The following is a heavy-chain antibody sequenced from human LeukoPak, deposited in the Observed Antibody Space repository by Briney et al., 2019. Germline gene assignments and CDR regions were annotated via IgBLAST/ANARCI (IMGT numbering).Heavy chain of an antibody. J-gene: IGHJ4*02. CDR1: GFTFSDYS. Sequence: GSLRLSCAASGFTFSDYSMARVRQAPGKGLEWVSVIIGRSGAIFYADSVKGRFTISRDNSKNMLHLQVSSLRAEDTAVYYCAREGDRGVVVADYFDFWGQGTVVTVSS. D-gene: IGHD5-12*01. V-gene: IGHV3-23*01. CDR2: IIGRSGAI. CDR3: AREGDRGVVVADYFDF.